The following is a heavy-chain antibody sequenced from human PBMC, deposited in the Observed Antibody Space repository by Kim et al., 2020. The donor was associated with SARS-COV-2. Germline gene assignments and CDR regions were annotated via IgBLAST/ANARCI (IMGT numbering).Heavy chain of an antibody. CDR2: INQTGGT. J-gene: IGHJ6*03. V-gene: IGHV4-34*01. D-gene: IGHD2-15*01. CDR3: ARGRVGVVPSPILGLGPFYNYYSMDV. Sequence: SETLSLTCAVFGASLSDFSWTWIRQSSGKGLEWIGEINQTGGTKYKPSLKSRVSISLDTSKNQFSLKLTSVTAADTAIYFCARGRVGVVPSPILGLGPFYNYYSMDVWDKGATVTVS. CDR1: GASLSDFS.